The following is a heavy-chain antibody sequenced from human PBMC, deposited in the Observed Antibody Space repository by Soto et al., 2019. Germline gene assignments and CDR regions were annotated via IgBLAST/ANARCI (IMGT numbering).Heavy chain of an antibody. J-gene: IGHJ6*02. CDR3: AGGPYGGNSDYYYYYGMDV. CDR1: GGTFSSNA. V-gene: IGHV1-69*13. Sequence: GASVKVSCKASGGTFSSNAISWVRQAPGQGLEWMGGIIPIFGTANYAQKFQGRVTITADESTSTAYMELSSLRSEDTAVYYCAGGPYGGNSDYYYYYGMDVWGQGTTVTVSS. CDR2: IIPIFGTA. D-gene: IGHD4-17*01.